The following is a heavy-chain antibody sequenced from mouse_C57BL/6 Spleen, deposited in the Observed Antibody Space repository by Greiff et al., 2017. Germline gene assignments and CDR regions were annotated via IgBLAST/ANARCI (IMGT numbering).Heavy chain of an antibody. D-gene: IGHD1-1*02. V-gene: IGHV1-66*01. J-gene: IGHJ2*01. CDR2: IYPGSGNT. CDR1: GYSFTSYY. CDR3: ARWGPCGSFDY. Sequence: QVQLKQSGPELVKPGASVKISCKASGYSFTSYYIHWVKQRPGQGLEWIGWIYPGSGNTKYNEKFKGKATLTADTSSSTAYMQLSSLTSEGSAVYYCARWGPCGSFDYWGQGTTLTVSS.